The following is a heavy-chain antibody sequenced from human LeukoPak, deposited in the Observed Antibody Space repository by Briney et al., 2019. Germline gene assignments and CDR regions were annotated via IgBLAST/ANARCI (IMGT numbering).Heavy chain of an antibody. D-gene: IGHD2-21*02. J-gene: IGHJ4*02. Sequence: RASVKVSCKASGGTFSSYAISWVRQAPGQGLEWMGGIIPIFGTANYAQKFQGRVTITADESTSTAYMELSSLRSEDTAVYYCARGGGYCGGDCYYGSGFDYWGQGTLVTVSS. CDR2: IIPIFGTA. V-gene: IGHV1-69*13. CDR3: ARGGGYCGGDCYYGSGFDY. CDR1: GGTFSSYA.